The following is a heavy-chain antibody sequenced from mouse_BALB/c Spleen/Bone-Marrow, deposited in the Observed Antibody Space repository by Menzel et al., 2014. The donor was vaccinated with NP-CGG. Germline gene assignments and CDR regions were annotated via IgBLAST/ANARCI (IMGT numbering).Heavy chain of an antibody. CDR2: INSDGGST. V-gene: IGHV5-6-3*01. CDR1: GFTFSRYG. Sequence: EVMLVESGGGLVQFGGSLKLSCAASGFTFSRYGMSWVRQTPDKRLELVAIINSDGGSTYYPDSVKGRFTISRDNAKNTLYLQMSSLKSEDTAMYYCARAYYWGQGTPVTVSA. J-gene: IGHJ3*01. CDR3: ARAYY. D-gene: IGHD2-10*01.